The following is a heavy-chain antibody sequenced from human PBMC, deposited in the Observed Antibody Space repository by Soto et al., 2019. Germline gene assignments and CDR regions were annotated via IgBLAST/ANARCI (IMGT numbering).Heavy chain of an antibody. V-gene: IGHV3-23*01. CDR3: AKCRIAVAGTCFDY. Sequence: PWWSLRLSCSASVFTFSSYAMSWVRQAPGKGLEWVSAISGSGGSTYYADSVKGRFTISRDNSKNTLYLQMNSLRAEDTAVYYCAKCRIAVAGTCFDYWGQGTLVTVSS. CDR2: ISGSGGST. CDR1: VFTFSSYA. J-gene: IGHJ4*02. D-gene: IGHD6-19*01.